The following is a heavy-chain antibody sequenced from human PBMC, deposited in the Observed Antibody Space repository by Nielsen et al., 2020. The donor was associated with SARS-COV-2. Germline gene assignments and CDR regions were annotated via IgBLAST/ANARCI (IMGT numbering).Heavy chain of an antibody. CDR2: ISSNGGST. CDR1: GFTFSSYA. J-gene: IGHJ6*02. CDR3: ARGEQSRLYYYGMDV. V-gene: IGHV3-64D*06. Sequence: GESLKISCSASGFTFSSYAMHWVRQAPGKGLEYVSAISSNGGSTYYADSVKGRFTISRDNSKNTLYLQMSSLRSEDTAVYYCARGEQSRLYYYGMDVWGQGTTVTVSS.